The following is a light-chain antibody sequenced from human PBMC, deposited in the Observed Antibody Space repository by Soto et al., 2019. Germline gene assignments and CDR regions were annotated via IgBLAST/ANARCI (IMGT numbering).Light chain of an antibody. CDR1: SSDVGGYNY. CDR2: DVT. Sequence: QSALTQPASVSGSPGQSITISCTGTSSDVGGYNYVSWYQQHPGKAPKLMIYDVTNRPSGVSYRFSGSKSGNTASLTISGLQVEDEADYYCSSYTTSSTLVFGGGTQLTVL. V-gene: IGLV2-14*01. J-gene: IGLJ2*01. CDR3: SSYTTSSTLV.